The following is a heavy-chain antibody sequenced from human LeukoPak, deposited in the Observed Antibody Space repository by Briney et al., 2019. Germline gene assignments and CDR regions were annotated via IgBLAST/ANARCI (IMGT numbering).Heavy chain of an antibody. Sequence: PGGSLRLSCVVSGFTFSDFYMNWVRQAPGKGLEWISYISSSSSYTDYADSVKGRFTISRDNAKSTLYLQMNDLRVDDTALYYCAAGTAADYWGQGTLVRVSS. CDR2: ISSSSSYT. V-gene: IGHV3-11*03. D-gene: IGHD6-13*01. CDR3: AAGTAADY. CDR1: GFTFSDFY. J-gene: IGHJ4*02.